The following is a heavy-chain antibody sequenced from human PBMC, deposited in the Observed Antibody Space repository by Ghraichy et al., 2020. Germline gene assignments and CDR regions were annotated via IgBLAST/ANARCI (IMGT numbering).Heavy chain of an antibody. CDR1: GFTFSTYA. CDR3: AREGLDVGSASYDTEGLDS. J-gene: IGHJ4*02. Sequence: GGSLRLSCAASGFTFSTYAMHWVRQAPGKGLEWVALTSFDGSHEYYADSVKGRFTISRDNSKNTLYLQMSSLKTEDTALYYCAREGLDVGSASYDTEGLDSWGQGTLVTVS. V-gene: IGHV3-30*04. CDR2: TSFDGSHE. D-gene: IGHD3-10*01.